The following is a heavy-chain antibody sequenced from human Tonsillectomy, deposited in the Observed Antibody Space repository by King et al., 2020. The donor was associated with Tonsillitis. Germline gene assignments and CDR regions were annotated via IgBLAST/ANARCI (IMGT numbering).Heavy chain of an antibody. CDR1: GYTFTNFW. D-gene: IGHD2-15*01. J-gene: IGHJ5*02. CDR2: IYPGDSDS. Sequence: VQLVESGAEVRKPGESLKISCTGSGYTFTNFWIGWVRQMPGKGLEWMGTIYPGDSDSRYSPSFQGQVTISADKSISTAYLQWSSLKASDTAMYYCARLVDGRAAWFDPWGQGTLVTVSS. CDR3: ARLVDGRAAWFDP. V-gene: IGHV5-51*03.